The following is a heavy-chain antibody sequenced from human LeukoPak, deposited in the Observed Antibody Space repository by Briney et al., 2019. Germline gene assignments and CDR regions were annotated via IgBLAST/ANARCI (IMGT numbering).Heavy chain of an antibody. CDR3: ARYARIAAAGYNWFDP. CDR2: IYYSGST. Sequence: SEPLSLPCTVSGRSLSSGGYFCNWIRKHPGKGREWFVYIYYSGSTYYNPSLQSRVTISVDTAKNQFSLKLSSVTAADTAVYYCARYARIAAAGYNWFDPWGQGTLVTVSS. D-gene: IGHD6-13*01. J-gene: IGHJ5*02. CDR1: GRSLSSGGYF. V-gene: IGHV4-31*03.